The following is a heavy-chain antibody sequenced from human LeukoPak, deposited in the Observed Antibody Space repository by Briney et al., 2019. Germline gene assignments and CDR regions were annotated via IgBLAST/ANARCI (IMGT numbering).Heavy chain of an antibody. J-gene: IGHJ4*02. CDR3: ARDLRVRGVIITLGY. Sequence: ASVKVSCKASGYTFTSYAMNWVRQAPGQGLEWMGWINTYTGNPTYAQGFTGRFVFSLDTSVSTAYLQISSLKAEDTAVYYCARDLRVRGVIITLGYWGQGTLVTVSS. CDR1: GYTFTSYA. D-gene: IGHD3-10*01. CDR2: INTYTGNP. V-gene: IGHV7-4-1*02.